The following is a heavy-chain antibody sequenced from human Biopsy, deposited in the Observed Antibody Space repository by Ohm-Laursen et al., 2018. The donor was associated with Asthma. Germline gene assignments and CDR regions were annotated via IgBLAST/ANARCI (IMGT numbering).Heavy chain of an antibody. Sequence: PSQTLSLTCTVSGGYIDSHDWSWCWIRQSPGKGLQWLVYAHFSGSTHYNPSLDRRIRMSVDTSKSQVSLSLTSVSAADTAVYFCARVRRYGDIFFGMDVWGQGTTFTVSS. V-gene: IGHV4-30-4*01. J-gene: IGHJ6*01. D-gene: IGHD4-17*01. CDR1: GGYIDSHDWS. CDR2: AHFSGST. CDR3: ARVRRYGDIFFGMDV.